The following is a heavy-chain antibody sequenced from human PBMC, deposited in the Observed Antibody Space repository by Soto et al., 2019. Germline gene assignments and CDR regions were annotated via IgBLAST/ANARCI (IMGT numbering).Heavy chain of an antibody. D-gene: IGHD4-17*01. CDR3: ARAGDSYMTTVVTPFDY. V-gene: IGHV1-69*01. Sequence: QVQLVQSGAEVKKPGSSVKVSCKASGGTFSSYAISWVRQAPGQGLEWMGGIIPIFGTANYAQKFQGRVTITADESTSTAYMELSSLRSDDTAVYYCARAGDSYMTTVVTPFDYWGQGTLVTVSS. CDR1: GGTFSSYA. CDR2: IIPIFGTA. J-gene: IGHJ4*02.